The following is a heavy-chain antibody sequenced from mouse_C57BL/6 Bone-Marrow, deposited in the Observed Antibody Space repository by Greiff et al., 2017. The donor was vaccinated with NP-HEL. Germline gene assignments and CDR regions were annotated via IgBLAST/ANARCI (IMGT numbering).Heavy chain of an antibody. CDR2: ISSGGSYT. J-gene: IGHJ4*01. CDR1: GFTFSSYG. CDR3: ARHSKLYAMDY. Sequence: EVMLVESGGDLVKPGGSLKLSCAASGFTFSSYGMSWVRQTPDKRLEWVATISSGGSYTYYPDSVKGRFTISRDNAKNTLYLQMSSLKSEDTAMYYCARHSKLYAMDYWGQGTSVTVSS. D-gene: IGHD1-3*01. V-gene: IGHV5-6*01.